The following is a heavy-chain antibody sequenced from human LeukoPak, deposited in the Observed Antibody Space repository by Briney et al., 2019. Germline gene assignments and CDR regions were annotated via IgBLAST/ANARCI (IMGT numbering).Heavy chain of an antibody. CDR1: GGSISTYY. CDR3: ARENSNSWYLDY. CDR2: IYNSGST. J-gene: IGHJ4*02. Sequence: SETLSLTCTVSGGSISTYYWSWIRQPPGKGLEWIGYIYNSGSTNYNPSLKSRVTISVDTSKNQFSLKPSSVTAADTAVYYCARENSNSWYLDYWGQGTLVTVSS. D-gene: IGHD6-13*01. V-gene: IGHV4-59*01.